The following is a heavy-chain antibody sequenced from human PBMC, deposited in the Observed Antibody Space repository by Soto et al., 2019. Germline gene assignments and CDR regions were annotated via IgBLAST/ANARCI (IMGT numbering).Heavy chain of an antibody. CDR3: ASDIAVAAYFDY. CDR2: IKQDGSEK. D-gene: IGHD6-19*01. CDR1: GFTFSSYW. V-gene: IGHV3-7*01. Sequence: GGSLRLSCSASGFTFSSYWMSGVSKAPGKGLEWVANIKQDGSEKYYVDSVKGRFTISRDNAKNSLYLQMNSLRAEDTAVYYCASDIAVAAYFDYWGQGTLVTVS. J-gene: IGHJ4*02.